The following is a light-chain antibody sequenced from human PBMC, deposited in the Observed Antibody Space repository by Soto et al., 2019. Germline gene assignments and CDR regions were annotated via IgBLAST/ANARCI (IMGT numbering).Light chain of an antibody. CDR2: KAS. CDR3: QQYDSYSFT. J-gene: IGKJ3*01. CDR1: QSISTW. V-gene: IGKV1-5*03. Sequence: DIQMTQSPSTLSASVGDRVTITCRANQSISTWLAWYQRKPGKAPKLLIYKASSLESGVPSRFSGSGSGTEFTLTISSLKPDDFATYYCQQYDSYSFTFGPGTKVDIK.